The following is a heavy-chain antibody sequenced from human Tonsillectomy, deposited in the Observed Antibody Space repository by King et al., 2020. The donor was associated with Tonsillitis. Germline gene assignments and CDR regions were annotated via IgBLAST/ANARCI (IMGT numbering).Heavy chain of an antibody. J-gene: IGHJ4*02. Sequence: VQLQESGPGLVKPSETLSLTCAVSGYSISSGYYWGWIRQPPGKGLEWSGSIYHSGSTYYNPSLKSRVTISVDTSKNQFSLKLSSVTAADTAVYYCARAFKLIYFEDYWGQGTLVTVSS. CDR2: IYHSGST. D-gene: IGHD2/OR15-2a*01. CDR1: GYSISSGYY. V-gene: IGHV4-38-2*01. CDR3: ARAFKLIYFEDY.